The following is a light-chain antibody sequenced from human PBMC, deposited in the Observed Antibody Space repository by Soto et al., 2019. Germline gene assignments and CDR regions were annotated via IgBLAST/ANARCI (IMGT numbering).Light chain of an antibody. CDR2: GAS. V-gene: IGKV3-20*01. Sequence: EIVLTQSPGTLSLSPGERATLSCRASQSVSSSYLAWYQQKPGQAPRLLIYGASSRATGIPDRFSGSGSGTDFTLTISRLEPEDVAVDYCQQYCSSPWTFGQGTKVEIK. CDR3: QQYCSSPWT. J-gene: IGKJ1*01. CDR1: QSVSSSY.